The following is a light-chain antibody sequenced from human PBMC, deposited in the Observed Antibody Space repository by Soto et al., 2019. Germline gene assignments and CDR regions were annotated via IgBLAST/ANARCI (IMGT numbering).Light chain of an antibody. V-gene: IGLV2-14*01. CDR1: SSDVGDYNY. J-gene: IGLJ2*01. Sequence: QSALTQPASVSGSPGQSITISCTGTSSDVGDYNYVSWYQQHPGKAPKLMIYDVSNRPSGVSNRFFGSKSGNTASLTISGLQAEDEADYYCSSYTSSSTLVVFGGGTKLTVL. CDR2: DVS. CDR3: SSYTSSSTLVV.